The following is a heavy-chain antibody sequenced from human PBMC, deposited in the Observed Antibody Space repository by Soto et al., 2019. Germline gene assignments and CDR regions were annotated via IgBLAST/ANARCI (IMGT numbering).Heavy chain of an antibody. CDR1: GGAFGSYA. J-gene: IGHJ4*02. CDR2: IIPMFDTT. V-gene: IGHV1-69*01. CDR3: TRHRGYSSGYWGQDF. D-gene: IGHD5-12*01. Sequence: QVQLVQSGAEVKKPGSSVKVSCKASGGAFGSYAIKWVRQAPGQGLEWMGGIIPMFDTTNYAQRFQGRVTVTADESTSTVYLELTRLRSEDTAMYYCTRHRGYSSGYWGQDFWGQGTLVTVSS.